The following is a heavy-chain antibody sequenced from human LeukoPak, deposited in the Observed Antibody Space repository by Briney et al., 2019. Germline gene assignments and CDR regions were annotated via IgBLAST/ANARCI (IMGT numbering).Heavy chain of an antibody. Sequence: SETLSLTCTVSAGSISTYYWNWFRQPPGKGLEWIGHIYYSGNTNYNPSLKSRVTISVDSSQNQISLKLTSVTAADTAVYYCARLRPSGIGELCAFDIWGQGTMVTVSS. J-gene: IGHJ3*02. V-gene: IGHV4-59*01. CDR1: AGSISTYY. CDR2: IYYSGNT. D-gene: IGHD1-7*01. CDR3: ARLRPSGIGELCAFDI.